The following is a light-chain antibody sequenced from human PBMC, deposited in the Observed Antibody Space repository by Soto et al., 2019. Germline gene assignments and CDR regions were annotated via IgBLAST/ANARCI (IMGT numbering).Light chain of an antibody. CDR1: QTINPP. Sequence: LSSPYAYVGDRVSMPCRASQTINPPLTWCQQNTGQAPRLLIYQAASLETEVASRFRGMGSGPEFTLTISSLQPGDFATYYCQQDNRYTLTFGQGTKVDI. J-gene: IGKJ1*01. V-gene: IGKV1-5*03. CDR3: QQDNRYTLT. CDR2: QAA.